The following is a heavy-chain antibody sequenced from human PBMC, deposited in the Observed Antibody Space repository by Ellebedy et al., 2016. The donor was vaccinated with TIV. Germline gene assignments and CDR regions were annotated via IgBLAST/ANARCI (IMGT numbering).Heavy chain of an antibody. V-gene: IGHV1-69*04. CDR3: ARDREHIVVVVAATDHDAFDI. D-gene: IGHD2-15*01. J-gene: IGHJ3*02. CDR2: IIPILGIA. Sequence: AASVKVSCKASGGTFSSYAISWVRQAPGQGLEWMGRIIPILGIANYAQKFQGRVTITADKSTSTAYMELSSLRSEDTAVYYCARDREHIVVVVAATDHDAFDIWGQGTMVTVSS. CDR1: GGTFSSYA.